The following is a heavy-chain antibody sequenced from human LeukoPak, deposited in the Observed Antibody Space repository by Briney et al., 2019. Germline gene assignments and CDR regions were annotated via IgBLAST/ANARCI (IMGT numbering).Heavy chain of an antibody. CDR1: GFSFSSYG. J-gene: IGHJ4*02. CDR2: IWFDGSKK. D-gene: IGHD2-2*01. CDR3: ANLCTDTSCRHFAY. Sequence: GRSLRLSCAASGFSFSSYGMHWVRQAPGKGLEWVAVIWFDGSKKYYADSVKGRFTISRDNSKNMLYLQMNSLRAEDTAVYYCANLCTDTSCRHFAYWGQGTLVTASS. V-gene: IGHV3-33*06.